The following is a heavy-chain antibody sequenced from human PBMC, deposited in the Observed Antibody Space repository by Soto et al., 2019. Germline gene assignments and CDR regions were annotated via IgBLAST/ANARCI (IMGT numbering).Heavy chain of an antibody. CDR2: ISGSGGST. V-gene: IGHV3-23*01. Sequence: GGSLRLSCAASGFTFSSYAMSWVRQAPGKGLEWVSAISGSGGSTYYADSVKGRFTISRDNSKNTLYLQMNSLRAEDTAVYYCAKDPLPYCSSTSCFAHWGQGTLVTVSS. J-gene: IGHJ5*02. CDR3: AKDPLPYCSSTSCFAH. D-gene: IGHD2-2*01. CDR1: GFTFSSYA.